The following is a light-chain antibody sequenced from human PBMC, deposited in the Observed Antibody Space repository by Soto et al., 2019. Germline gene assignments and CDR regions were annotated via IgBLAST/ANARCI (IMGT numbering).Light chain of an antibody. V-gene: IGKV3-20*01. CDR3: QQYGNSIS. Sequence: IVLTQSPGTLSLSPGERATLSCRATQSVSSSFLAWYQQRPGQAPRLLIFGASNRATGIPDRFSGSGSGTDFSLTISRLGPEDCAVYYCQQYGNSISFGGRTKADI. CDR2: GAS. CDR1: QSVSSSF. J-gene: IGKJ4*01.